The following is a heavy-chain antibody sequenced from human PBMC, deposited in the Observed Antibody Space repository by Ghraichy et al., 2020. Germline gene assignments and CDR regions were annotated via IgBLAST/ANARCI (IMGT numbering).Heavy chain of an antibody. CDR3: ARSHSGSYAYFDY. CDR2: IYYSGST. D-gene: IGHD1-26*01. V-gene: IGHV4-59*08. Sequence: SETLSLTCTVSGGSISSYYWSCIRQPPGKGLEWIGYIYYSGSTNYNPSLKSRVTISVDTSKNQFSLKLISVTAADTAVYYCARSHSGSYAYFDYWGQGTLVTVSS. CDR1: GGSISSYY. J-gene: IGHJ4*02.